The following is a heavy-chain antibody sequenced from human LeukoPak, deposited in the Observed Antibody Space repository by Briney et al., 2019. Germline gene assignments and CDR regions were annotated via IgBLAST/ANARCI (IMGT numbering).Heavy chain of an antibody. Sequence: GRSLRLSCAASGFSFGSFAMHWVRQAPGKGLEWVALISYHGSNQSYADSVKGRFTISRDNSKKTLYLQMNSLRAEDTAVYYCARDFGTGDDYYYYGMDVWGQGTTVTVSS. CDR1: GFSFGSFA. D-gene: IGHD2-21*01. CDR2: ISYHGSNQ. CDR3: ARDFGTGDDYYYYGMDV. V-gene: IGHV3-30*14. J-gene: IGHJ6*02.